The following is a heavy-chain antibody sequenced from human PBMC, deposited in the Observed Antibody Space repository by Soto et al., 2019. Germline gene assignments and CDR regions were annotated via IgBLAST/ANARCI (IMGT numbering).Heavy chain of an antibody. D-gene: IGHD3-10*01. Sequence: SETLSLTCAVYGGSFGGYYWSWIRQPPGKGLEWIGEINHSGSTNYNPSLKSRVTISVDTSKNQFSLKLSSVTAADTAVYYCARGPRYMVRGVIKGDYYYYGMDVWGQGTTVTVSS. CDR3: ARGPRYMVRGVIKGDYYYYGMDV. CDR1: GGSFGGYY. J-gene: IGHJ6*02. V-gene: IGHV4-34*01. CDR2: INHSGST.